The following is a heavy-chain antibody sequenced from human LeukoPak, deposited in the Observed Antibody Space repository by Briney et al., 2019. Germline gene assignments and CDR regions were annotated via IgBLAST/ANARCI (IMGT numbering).Heavy chain of an antibody. V-gene: IGHV1-18*01. D-gene: IGHD3-9*01. CDR3: ARLVTENDAFDI. Sequence: ASVKVSCKASGYTFTSYGISWVRQAPGQGLEWMGWISAYNGNTNYAQKLQGRVTMTADTSTSTAYMELRSLRSDDTAVYYCARLVTENDAFDIWGQGTMVTVSS. CDR2: ISAYNGNT. J-gene: IGHJ3*02. CDR1: GYTFTSYG.